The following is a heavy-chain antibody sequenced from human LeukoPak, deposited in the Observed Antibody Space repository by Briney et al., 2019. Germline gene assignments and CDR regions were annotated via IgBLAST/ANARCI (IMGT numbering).Heavy chain of an antibody. Sequence: ASVKVSCKASGYTFTDYYIHWVRQAPGQGLEWMAFVNPDSGDSYSAPKFQGRVTMTRDTSITTASMELKWLTSDDTAVYYCATGVATAFTYWSQGTLLTVSS. J-gene: IGHJ4*02. V-gene: IGHV1-2*02. CDR3: ATGVATAFTY. CDR1: GYTFTDYY. CDR2: VNPDSGDS. D-gene: IGHD5-12*01.